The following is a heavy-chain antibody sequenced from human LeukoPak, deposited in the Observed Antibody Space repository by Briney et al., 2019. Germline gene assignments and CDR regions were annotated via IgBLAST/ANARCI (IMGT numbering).Heavy chain of an antibody. CDR2: INWSGGST. V-gene: IGHV3-20*04. D-gene: IGHD6-19*01. CDR3: ARDRSTVAGSSVYY. Sequence: GGSLRLSCAASGFTFDDYGMSWVRQAPGKGLEWVSGINWSGGSTGYVDSVKGRFTISRDNAKNSLYLQMNSLRAEATALYYCARDRSTVAGSSVYYWGQGTLVTVSS. J-gene: IGHJ4*02. CDR1: GFTFDDYG.